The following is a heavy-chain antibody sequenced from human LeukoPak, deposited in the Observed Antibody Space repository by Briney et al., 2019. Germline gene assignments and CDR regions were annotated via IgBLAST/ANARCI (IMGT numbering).Heavy chain of an antibody. CDR1: GFTFSSYA. Sequence: GGSLRLSCAASGFTFSSYAMSWVRQAPGKGLEWVSAISGSGGSTYYADSVKGRFTISRDNSKNTLYLQMNSLRAEDTAVYYCGYYYDSSGYYAHPHYWGQGTLVTVSS. D-gene: IGHD3-22*01. V-gene: IGHV3-23*01. CDR2: ISGSGGST. CDR3: GYYYDSSGYYAHPHY. J-gene: IGHJ4*02.